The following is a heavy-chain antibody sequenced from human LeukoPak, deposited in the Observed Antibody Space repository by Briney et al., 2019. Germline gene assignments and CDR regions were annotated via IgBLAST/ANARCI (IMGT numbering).Heavy chain of an antibody. Sequence: HSQTLSLTCAISGDSVSSNSAAWNWIRQSPSRGLEWLGRTYYRSKWYNDYAVSVESRITINPDTSKNQISLQMNSVTPEDTAIYYRARVAGGDIYVGWFDPWGQGALVTVSS. D-gene: IGHD5-18*01. CDR2: TYYRSKWYN. CDR3: ARVAGGDIYVGWFDP. CDR1: GDSVSSNSAA. V-gene: IGHV6-1*01. J-gene: IGHJ5*02.